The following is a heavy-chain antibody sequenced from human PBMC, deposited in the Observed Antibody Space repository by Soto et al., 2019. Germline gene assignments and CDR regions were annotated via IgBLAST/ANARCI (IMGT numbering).Heavy chain of an antibody. Sequence: ITLKESGPTLVKPTQPLTLTCTFSGFSLNTGGVGVGWVRQPRGKAMEWLALIYWDDDERYRPSLRSRLNITKDTLNIQVVLTMTNMDPEDTAAYYCVRNWRYYGGDYYYGMDAWGQGTTVTVSS. CDR2: IYWDDDE. CDR1: GFSLNTGGVG. J-gene: IGHJ6*02. CDR3: VRNWRYYGGDYYYGMDA. D-gene: IGHD3-10*01. V-gene: IGHV2-5*02.